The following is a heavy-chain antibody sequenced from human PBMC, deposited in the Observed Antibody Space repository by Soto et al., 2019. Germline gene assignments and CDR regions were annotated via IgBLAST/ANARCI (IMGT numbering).Heavy chain of an antibody. Sequence: QLQLQESGSGLVKPSQTLSLTCAVSGGSISSGGYSWSWIRQPPGKGLEWIGYIYHSGSTYYTPSPXSXLTITVDRSKNRFSLKLSSVTAADTAVYYCASPPGPWGQGTLVTVSS. CDR1: GGSISSGGYS. V-gene: IGHV4-30-2*01. J-gene: IGHJ5*02. CDR3: ASPPGP. CDR2: IYHSGST.